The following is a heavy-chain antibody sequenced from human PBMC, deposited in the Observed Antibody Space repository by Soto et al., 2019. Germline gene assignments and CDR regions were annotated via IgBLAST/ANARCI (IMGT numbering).Heavy chain of an antibody. Sequence: PSETLSLTCIVSGGSISSSHYYWGWIRQPPGKGLEWIGSIYYTGSTYYNRSLESRVTISVDTSKNQFSLKLSSVTAADTAVYYCARVVVVAATFSQSFDYWGQGTLVTVSS. V-gene: IGHV4-39*07. D-gene: IGHD2-15*01. CDR3: ARVVVVAATFSQSFDY. J-gene: IGHJ4*02. CDR1: GGSISSSHYY. CDR2: IYYTGST.